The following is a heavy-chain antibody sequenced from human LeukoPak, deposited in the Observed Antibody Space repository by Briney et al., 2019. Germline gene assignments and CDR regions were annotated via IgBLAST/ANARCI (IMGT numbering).Heavy chain of an antibody. CDR3: AKDSDIAARPNWFDP. D-gene: IGHD6-6*01. Sequence: PGGSLRLSCAASGFTFSHYALSWVRQAPGKGLEWVSAISGSGTSTYYADSVKGRFTLSRDNSKNTLYLQMNSLRAEDTAVYYCAKDSDIAARPNWFDPWGQGTLVTVSS. V-gene: IGHV3-23*01. CDR2: ISGSGTST. J-gene: IGHJ5*02. CDR1: GFTFSHYA.